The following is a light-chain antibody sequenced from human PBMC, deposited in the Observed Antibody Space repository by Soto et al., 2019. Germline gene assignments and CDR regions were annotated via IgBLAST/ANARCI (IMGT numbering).Light chain of an antibody. Sequence: EIVMTQSPATLSVSPGERATLSCRASQSVSSNLAWYQQKPGQAPKLLIYGASTRATGGPARFSGSGSGTEFTLTISSLQSEDFAVYYCQQYNNWPLTFGQGTRLEIK. V-gene: IGKV3-15*01. CDR1: QSVSSN. CDR2: GAS. CDR3: QQYNNWPLT. J-gene: IGKJ5*01.